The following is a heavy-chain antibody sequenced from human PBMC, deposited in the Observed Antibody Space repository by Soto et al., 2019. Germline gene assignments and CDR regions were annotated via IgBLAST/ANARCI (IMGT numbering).Heavy chain of an antibody. D-gene: IGHD3-3*01. Sequence: GGSLRLSCAASGYTFNNYWMSWVRQAPGKGLEWVANIKQDGSERNYVDSVKGRFTISRDNAKNSLYLQMNSLRAEDMAVYYCARGLYYHFWSGYDVFDIWGHGTMVTVSS. CDR1: GYTFNNYW. V-gene: IGHV3-7*01. CDR3: ARGLYYHFWSGYDVFDI. CDR2: IKQDGSER. J-gene: IGHJ3*02.